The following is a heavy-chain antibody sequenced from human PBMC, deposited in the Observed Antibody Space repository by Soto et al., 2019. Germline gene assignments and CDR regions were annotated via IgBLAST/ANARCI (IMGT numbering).Heavy chain of an antibody. CDR3: ARSIVVVTALDY. J-gene: IGHJ4*02. V-gene: IGHV3-23*01. Sequence: GGSLRLSCAASGFTFSNYAMSWVRQAPGKGLEWVSAISGGSESLYFAESVKGRFTISRDNAKSTLYLQMNSLGADDTAVYYCARSIVVVTALDYWGQGTLVTVSS. CDR2: ISGGSESL. CDR1: GFTFSNYA. D-gene: IGHD2-21*02.